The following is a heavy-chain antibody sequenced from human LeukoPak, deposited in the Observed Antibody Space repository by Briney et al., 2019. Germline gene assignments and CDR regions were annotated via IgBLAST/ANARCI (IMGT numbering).Heavy chain of an antibody. Sequence: SETLSLTCTVSGGSISSSSYYWGWIRQPPGKGLEWIGSIYYSGSTNYNPSLKSRVTISVDTSKNQFSLKLSSVTAADTAVYYCARGIRYCSSTSCPRPVAFDIWGQGTMVTVSS. D-gene: IGHD2-2*01. V-gene: IGHV4-39*07. CDR1: GGSISSSSYY. J-gene: IGHJ3*02. CDR2: IYYSGST. CDR3: ARGIRYCSSTSCPRPVAFDI.